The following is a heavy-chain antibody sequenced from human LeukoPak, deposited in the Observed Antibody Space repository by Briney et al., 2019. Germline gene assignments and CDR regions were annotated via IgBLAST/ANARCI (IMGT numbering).Heavy chain of an antibody. CDR2: MNPNSGNT. CDR1: GYTFTSYD. J-gene: IGHJ6*02. CDR3: ATTGQIGYGMDV. D-gene: IGHD1-14*01. Sequence: ASVKVSCKASGYTFTSYDINWVRQATGQGLEWMGWMNPNSGNTGYAQKFQGRVTITRNTPISTAYMELSSLRSEDTAVYYCATTGQIGYGMDVWGQGTTVTVSS. V-gene: IGHV1-8*03.